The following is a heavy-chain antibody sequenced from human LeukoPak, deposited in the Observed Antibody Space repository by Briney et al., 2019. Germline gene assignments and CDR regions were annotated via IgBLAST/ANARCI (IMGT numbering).Heavy chain of an antibody. CDR3: ARADPYAVTTASDDY. D-gene: IGHD4-17*01. CDR2: ISAYNGNT. J-gene: IGHJ4*02. Sequence: ASVKVSFKASGYTFTSCGISWVRQAPGQGLEWMGWISAYNGNTNNAQKLQGRGTITTDTYTSTTTVDLRRQRSDDAAGYECARADPYAVTTASDDYWGQGTLVTVSS. CDR1: GYTFTSCG. V-gene: IGHV1-18*01.